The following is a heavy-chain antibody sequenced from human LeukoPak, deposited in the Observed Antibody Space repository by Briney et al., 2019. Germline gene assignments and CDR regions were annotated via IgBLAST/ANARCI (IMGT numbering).Heavy chain of an antibody. CDR2: INHSGST. D-gene: IGHD3-16*01. J-gene: IGHJ4*02. V-gene: IGHV4-34*01. CDR3: ARADRLGAALLASFDY. Sequence: GSLRLSCAASGFTFSSYEMNWVRQAPGKGLEWIGEINHSGSTNYNPSLKSRVTISVDTSKNQFSLKLSSVTAADTAVYYCARADRLGAALLASFDYWGQGTLVTVSS. CDR1: GFTFSSYE.